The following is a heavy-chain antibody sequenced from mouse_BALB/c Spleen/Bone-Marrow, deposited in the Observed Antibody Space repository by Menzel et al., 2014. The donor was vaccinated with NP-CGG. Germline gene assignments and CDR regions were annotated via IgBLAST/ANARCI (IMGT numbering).Heavy chain of an antibody. CDR2: INPSTGYT. CDR3: ASYYGSSFDY. V-gene: IGHV1-7*01. J-gene: IGHJ2*01. D-gene: IGHD1-1*01. Sequence: VKLMESGAELAKPGASVKMSCKASGYTFTSYWMHWVKQRPGQGLEWIGYINPSTGYTEYNQKFKDKATLTADKSSSTAYMQLSSLTSEDSAVYCCASYYGSSFDYWGQGTTLTVSS. CDR1: GYTFTSYW.